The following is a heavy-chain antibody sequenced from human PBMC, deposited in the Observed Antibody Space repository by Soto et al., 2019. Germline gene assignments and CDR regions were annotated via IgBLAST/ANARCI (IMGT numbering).Heavy chain of an antibody. CDR2: ISWDGGST. D-gene: IGHD3-22*01. CDR1: GFTFDDYT. V-gene: IGHV3-43*01. Sequence: EVQLVESGGVVVQPGGSLRLSCAASGFTFDDYTMRWVRQAPGKGLEWVSLISWDGGSTYYADSVKGRFTISRDNSKNSLYLQMNSLRTEDTALYDCAKDRSNYYDSSGYYQSYYFDYWGQGTLVTVSS. CDR3: AKDRSNYYDSSGYYQSYYFDY. J-gene: IGHJ4*02.